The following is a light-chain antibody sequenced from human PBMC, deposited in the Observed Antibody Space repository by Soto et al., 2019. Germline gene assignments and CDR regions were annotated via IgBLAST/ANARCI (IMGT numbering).Light chain of an antibody. Sequence: QSALTQSASVSGSPGKTITISCTGNSSDVGGYNYVSWYQQHPGKAPKFMIYDVSNRPSGVSNRFSGSKSGNTASLTISGLQAEDEADYYCSSYTTSNTRQIVFGTGTKVTVL. CDR1: SSDVGGYNY. V-gene: IGLV2-14*01. CDR2: DVS. CDR3: SSYTTSNTRQIV. J-gene: IGLJ1*01.